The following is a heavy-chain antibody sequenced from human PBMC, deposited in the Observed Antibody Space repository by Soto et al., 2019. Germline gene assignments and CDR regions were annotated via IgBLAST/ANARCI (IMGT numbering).Heavy chain of an antibody. D-gene: IGHD3-16*01. CDR3: AKEAIYDYVWGTNGPFDP. V-gene: IGHV3-23*01. CDR1: GFTFSSYA. Sequence: QPGGSLRLSCAASGFTFSSYAMSWVRQAPGKGLEWVSAISGSGGSTYYADSVKGRFTISRDNSKNTLYLQMNSLRAEDTAVYYCAKEAIYDYVWGTNGPFDPWGQGTLVTVSS. CDR2: ISGSGGST. J-gene: IGHJ5*02.